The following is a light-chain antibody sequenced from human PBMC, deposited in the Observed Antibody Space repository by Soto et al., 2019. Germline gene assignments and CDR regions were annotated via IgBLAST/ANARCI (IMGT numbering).Light chain of an antibody. CDR2: LEGSGSY. CDR3: EAWDGNTNWV. V-gene: IGLV4-60*02. CDR1: SGHSSYI. J-gene: IGLJ3*02. Sequence: QSVLTQSSSASASLGSSVKLTCTLSSGHSSYIIAWHQQQPGKAPRYLMKLEGSGSYNKGSGVPDRFSGSSSGADRYLTISNLQFEDEADYYCEAWDGNTNWVFGGGTKLTVL.